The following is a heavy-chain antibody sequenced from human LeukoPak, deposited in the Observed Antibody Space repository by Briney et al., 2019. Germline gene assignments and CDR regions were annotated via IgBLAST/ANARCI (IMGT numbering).Heavy chain of an antibody. D-gene: IGHD1-26*01. CDR3: ARERSGSYLYYFDY. V-gene: IGHV3-53*01. CDR2: IYTGGST. J-gene: IGHJ4*02. Sequence: GGSLRLSCAASGFTVSNNYMSWVRQAPGKGLERVSVIYTGGSTYYADSVKGRFTISRDNSKNTLYLQMNSLKAEDTAVYYCARERSGSYLYYFDYWGQGTLVTVSS. CDR1: GFTVSNNY.